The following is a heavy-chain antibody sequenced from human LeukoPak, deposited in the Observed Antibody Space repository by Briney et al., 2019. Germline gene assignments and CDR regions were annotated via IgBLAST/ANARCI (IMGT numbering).Heavy chain of an antibody. CDR3: AKDLSSAWYPYYFDN. V-gene: IGHV3-21*04. CDR2: ISSGSDYI. D-gene: IGHD6-19*01. J-gene: IGHJ4*02. Sequence: KTGGSLRLSCAASGFTFSTYSMNWVRQAPGKGLEWVSSISSGSDYIYYADSVKGRFTISRDNAKNSLYLQMHSLRGEDTAIYYCAKDLSSAWYPYYFDNWGQGTLVTVSS. CDR1: GFTFSTYS.